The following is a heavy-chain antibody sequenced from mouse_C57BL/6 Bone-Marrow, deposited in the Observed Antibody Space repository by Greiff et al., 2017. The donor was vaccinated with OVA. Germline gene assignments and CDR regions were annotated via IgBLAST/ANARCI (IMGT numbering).Heavy chain of an antibody. J-gene: IGHJ4*01. CDR2: ISDGGSYT. V-gene: IGHV5-4*01. D-gene: IGHD2-4*01. Sequence: EVQVVESGGGLVKPGGSLKLSCAASGFTFSSYAMSWVRQTPEKRLEWVATISDGGSYTYYPDNVKGRITISRDNAKNNLYLQMSHLKSEDTAMYNSAYYDPYYYAMDYWGQGTSVTVSS. CDR1: GFTFSSYA. CDR3: AYYDPYYYAMDY.